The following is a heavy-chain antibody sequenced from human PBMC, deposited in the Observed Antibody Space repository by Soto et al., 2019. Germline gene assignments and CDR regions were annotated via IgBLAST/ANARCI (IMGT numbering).Heavy chain of an antibody. CDR3: AREAVADFYYYYYYMDV. Sequence: GGSLRLSCAASGFTFSSYSMNWVRQAPGKGLEWVSSISSSSSYIYYADSVKGRFTISRDNAKNSLYLQMNSLRAEDTAVYYCAREAVADFYYYYYYMDVWGKGTTVTVSS. CDR2: ISSSSSYI. CDR1: GFTFSSYS. V-gene: IGHV3-21*01. D-gene: IGHD6-19*01. J-gene: IGHJ6*03.